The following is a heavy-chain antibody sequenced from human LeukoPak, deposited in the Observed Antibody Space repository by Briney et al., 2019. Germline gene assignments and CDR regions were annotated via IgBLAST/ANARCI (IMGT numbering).Heavy chain of an antibody. D-gene: IGHD6-13*01. CDR1: GFTFSNYW. CDR2: INEDGSEK. V-gene: IGHV3-7*01. CDR3: ASGRQLGY. Sequence: PGGSLRLSCAASGFTFSNYWMSWVRQAPGKGVEGVANINEDGSEKYYVDSVKGGFTISRDNARNSLYLQMNSLRAEDTAVYYCASGRQLGYWGQGTLVTVSS. J-gene: IGHJ4*02.